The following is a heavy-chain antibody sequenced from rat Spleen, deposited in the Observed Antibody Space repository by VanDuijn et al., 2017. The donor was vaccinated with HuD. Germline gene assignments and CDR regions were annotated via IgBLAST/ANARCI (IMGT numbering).Heavy chain of an antibody. V-gene: IGHV5-19*01. D-gene: IGHD1-6*01. CDR3: ATDTTYHFNF. CDR1: GFTFSKYG. CDR2: ISPTGGST. J-gene: IGHJ2*01. Sequence: EVQLVETGGGLVQPGRSLKLSCAASGFTFSKYGMHWIRQAPTKGLEWVASISPTGGSTYYRDSVKGRFTISRDNAKRNLYLQMDSLRSEDTATYYCATDTTYHFNFWGQGVMVTVSS.